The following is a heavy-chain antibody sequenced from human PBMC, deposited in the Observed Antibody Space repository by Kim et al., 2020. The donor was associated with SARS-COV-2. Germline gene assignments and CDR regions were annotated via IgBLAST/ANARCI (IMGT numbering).Heavy chain of an antibody. D-gene: IGHD3-3*01. CDR1: GGTFSSYA. V-gene: IGHV1-69*13. CDR2: IIPIFGTA. J-gene: IGHJ6*02. Sequence: SVKVSCKASGGTFSSYAISWVRQAPGQGLEWMGGIIPIFGTANYAQKFQGRVTITADESTSTAYMELSSLRSEDTAVYYCARDLWSDFWSGYYTDYYYYGMDVWGQGTTVTVSS. CDR3: ARDLWSDFWSGYYTDYYYYGMDV.